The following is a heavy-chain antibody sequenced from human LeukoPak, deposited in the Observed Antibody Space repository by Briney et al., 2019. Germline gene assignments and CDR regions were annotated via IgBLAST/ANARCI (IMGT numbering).Heavy chain of an antibody. Sequence: GASVKVSCKASGYTFTGYYMHWVRQAPGQGLEWMGWINPNSGGTNYAQKFQGWVTMTRDTSISTAYMELSRLRSDDTAVYYCARDPERGNYGSGSYSGWWFDPWGQGTLVTVSS. D-gene: IGHD3-10*01. CDR3: ARDPERGNYGSGSYSGWWFDP. V-gene: IGHV1-2*04. J-gene: IGHJ5*02. CDR2: INPNSGGT. CDR1: GYTFTGYY.